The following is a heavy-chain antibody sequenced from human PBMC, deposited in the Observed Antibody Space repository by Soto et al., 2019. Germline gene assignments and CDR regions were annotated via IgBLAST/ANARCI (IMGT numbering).Heavy chain of an antibody. D-gene: IGHD4-17*01. CDR1: GFTFSSYA. Sequence: PGGSLRLSCAASGFTFSSYAMSWVRQAPGKGLEWVSAISGSGGSTYYADSVKGRFTISRDNSKNTLYLQMNSLRAEDTAVYYCAKDWHYGDSENWLDPWGQGTLVTVSS. V-gene: IGHV3-23*01. J-gene: IGHJ5*02. CDR2: ISGSGGST. CDR3: AKDWHYGDSENWLDP.